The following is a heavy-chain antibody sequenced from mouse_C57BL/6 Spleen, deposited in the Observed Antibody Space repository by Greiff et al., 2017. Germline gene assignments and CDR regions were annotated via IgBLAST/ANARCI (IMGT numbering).Heavy chain of an antibody. CDR3: MGFYDVGY. D-gene: IGHD2-3*01. Sequence: VHLVESGAELVRPGASVTLSCKASGYTFTDYEMHWVKQTPVHGLEWIGAIDPETGGTAYNQKFKGKAILTADKSSSTAYMELRSLTSEDSAVYYCMGFYDVGYWGQGTTLTVSS. CDR1: GYTFTDYE. V-gene: IGHV1-15*01. CDR2: IDPETGGT. J-gene: IGHJ2*01.